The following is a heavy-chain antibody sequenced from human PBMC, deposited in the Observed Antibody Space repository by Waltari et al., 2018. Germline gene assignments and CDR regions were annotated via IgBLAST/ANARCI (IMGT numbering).Heavy chain of an antibody. Sequence: QVQLVQSGAEVKKPGASVKVSCKASGYTFTSYAIHWVRHAPGQRLRWMGWINAGNGNTKYSQKFQGRVTITREQSASTAHMARSSLRSEETAVYYCARANTYYYDSSGYQDYWGQGTLVTVSS. D-gene: IGHD3-22*01. CDR1: GYTFTSYA. J-gene: IGHJ4*02. CDR3: ARANTYYYDSSGYQDY. CDR2: INAGNGNT. V-gene: IGHV1-3*01.